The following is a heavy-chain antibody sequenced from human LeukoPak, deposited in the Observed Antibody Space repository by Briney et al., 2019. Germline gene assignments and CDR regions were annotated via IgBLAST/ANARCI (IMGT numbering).Heavy chain of an antibody. CDR2: IYTSGST. Sequence: PSQTLSLTCTVSGGSISSGSYFWSWIRQPAGKGLEWIGRIYTSGSTDYNPPLQSRVTMSVDTSKNQFSLKLNSVTAADMAVYYCARDQQLSYCGGDCYPANWGQGTLVTVSS. J-gene: IGHJ4*02. D-gene: IGHD2-21*02. CDR1: GGSISSGSYF. V-gene: IGHV4-61*02. CDR3: ARDQQLSYCGGDCYPAN.